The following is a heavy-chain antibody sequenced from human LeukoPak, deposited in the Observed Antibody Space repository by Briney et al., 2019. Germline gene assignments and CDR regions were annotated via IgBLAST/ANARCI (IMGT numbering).Heavy chain of an antibody. CDR2: IWYDGSNK. D-gene: IGHD2-21*02. CDR3: ARDRSTANGHCAGDNCYAEPG. J-gene: IGHJ4*02. CDR1: GFTFSSYA. Sequence: GGSLRLSCAASGFTFSSYAMHWVRQAPGKGLEWVAIIWYDGSNKYYADSVKGRFTVSRDNSKNTLYLHMNSLRAEDTAVYYCARDRSTANGHCAGDNCYAEPGRGQGTLVTVSS. V-gene: IGHV3-33*08.